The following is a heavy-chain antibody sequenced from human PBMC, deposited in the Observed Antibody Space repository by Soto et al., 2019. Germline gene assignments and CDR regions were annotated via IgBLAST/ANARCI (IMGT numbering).Heavy chain of an antibody. CDR3: ARSKSSISSFDY. Sequence: SGPTLVNPIHTLTLTCTFSGFSLSTDDVGVGWIRQPPGKALDWLAVIYWDDDKRYSPSLKSRLTITKDTSKNQVLLTMTNMDPVDTATYFSARSKSSISSFDYWGKGALVTVSS. CDR1: GFSLSTDDVG. CDR2: IYWDDDK. V-gene: IGHV2-5*02. D-gene: IGHD6-6*01. J-gene: IGHJ4*02.